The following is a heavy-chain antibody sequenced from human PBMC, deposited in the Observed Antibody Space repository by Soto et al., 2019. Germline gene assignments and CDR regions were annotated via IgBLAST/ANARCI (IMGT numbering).Heavy chain of an antibody. J-gene: IGHJ3*02. CDR3: ARANDYGDSDAFDI. CDR2: IYYSGST. Sequence: PSETLSLTCTVSGGSISSYYWSWIRQPPGKGLEWIGYIYYSGSTNYSPSLKSRVTISVDTSKNQFSLKLSSVTAADTAVYYCARANDYGDSDAFDIWGQGTMVTVSS. D-gene: IGHD4-17*01. V-gene: IGHV4-59*01. CDR1: GGSISSYY.